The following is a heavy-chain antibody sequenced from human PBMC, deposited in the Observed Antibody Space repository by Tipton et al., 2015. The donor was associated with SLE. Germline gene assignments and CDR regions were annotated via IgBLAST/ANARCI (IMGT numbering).Heavy chain of an antibody. CDR2: ISSSSSNI. D-gene: IGHD6-19*01. J-gene: IGHJ3*02. V-gene: IGHV3-21*01. CDR3: ARDLRSGWYEGFDI. CDR1: GFTFSSYA. Sequence: SLRLSCAASGFTFSSYAMHWVRQAPGKGLEWVSSISSSSSNIYYADSVKGRFTISRDNAKNSLYLQMNSLRVEDTAVYYCARDLRSGWYEGFDIWGQGTMVTVSS.